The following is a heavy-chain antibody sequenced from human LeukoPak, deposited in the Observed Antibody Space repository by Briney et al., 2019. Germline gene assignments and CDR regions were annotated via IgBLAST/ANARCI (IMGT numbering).Heavy chain of an antibody. CDR3: ARDVGQDIVVANTAPSFDC. CDR2: ITTYNDHT. D-gene: IGHD2-15*01. Sequence: ASVKVSCKASGYTFTGYYMHWVRQAPGQGLEWMGWITTYNDHTNYAQKFQGRVTITTDTSASIVSMELKSLTSDDTAVYYCARDVGQDIVVANTAPSFDCWGQGTLVTVSS. J-gene: IGHJ4*02. V-gene: IGHV1-18*04. CDR1: GYTFTGYY.